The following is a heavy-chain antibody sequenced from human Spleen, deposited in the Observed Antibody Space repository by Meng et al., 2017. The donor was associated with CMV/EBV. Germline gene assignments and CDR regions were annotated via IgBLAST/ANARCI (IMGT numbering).Heavy chain of an antibody. Sequence: GESLKISCQGFGYTFTSHYIAWVRQMPGKGLEWMGVISPIESKARYNPSFQGQVTMTRDTSISTAYLELSRLKSDDTAVYYCARTFEYYLLTSNWGQGTLVTVSS. J-gene: IGHJ4*02. CDR3: ARTFEYYLLTSN. V-gene: IGHV5-51*01. CDR2: ISPIESKA. D-gene: IGHD2/OR15-2a*01. CDR1: GYTFTSHY.